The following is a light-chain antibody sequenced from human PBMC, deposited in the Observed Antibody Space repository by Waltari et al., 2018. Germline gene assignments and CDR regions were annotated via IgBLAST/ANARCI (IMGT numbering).Light chain of an antibody. CDR3: CSYTSSSTWV. Sequence: QSALTQPAYVSGSPGQSITIPCTGASGDVGAYNYVSWYQQHPGKAPKLMIYDVSVRPSGVSNRFSGSKSGNTASLTISGLQAEDEADYYCCSYTSSSTWVFGGGTKLTVL. CDR1: SGDVGAYNY. V-gene: IGLV2-14*03. CDR2: DVS. J-gene: IGLJ3*02.